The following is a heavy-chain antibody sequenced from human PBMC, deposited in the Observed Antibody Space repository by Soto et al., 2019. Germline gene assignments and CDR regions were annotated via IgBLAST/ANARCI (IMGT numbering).Heavy chain of an antibody. D-gene: IGHD3-22*01. CDR2: INPNSGGT. Sequence: ASVKVSCKASGYTFTGYYMHWVRQAPGQGLEWMGWINPNSGGTNYAQKFQGRVTMTRDTSISTAYMELSRLRSDDTAVYYCAREGYYDSSGPASYGMDVWGQGTKVTVSS. V-gene: IGHV1-2*02. J-gene: IGHJ6*02. CDR3: AREGYYDSSGPASYGMDV. CDR1: GYTFTGYY.